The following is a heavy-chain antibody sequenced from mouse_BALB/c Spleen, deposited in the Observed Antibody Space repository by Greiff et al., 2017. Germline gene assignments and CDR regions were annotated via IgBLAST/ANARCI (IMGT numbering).Heavy chain of an antibody. CDR3: ARGEEFTTRAMDY. CDR1: GFSLTSYG. D-gene: IGHD2-12*01. J-gene: IGHJ4*01. Sequence: QVQLKESGPGLVAPSQSLSITCTVSGFSLTSYGVHWVRQPPGKGLEWLGVIWAGGSTNYNSALMSRLSISKNNSKSQVFLKMNSLQTDDTAMYYCARGEEFTTRAMDYWGRGTSVTVSS. V-gene: IGHV2-9*02. CDR2: IWAGGST.